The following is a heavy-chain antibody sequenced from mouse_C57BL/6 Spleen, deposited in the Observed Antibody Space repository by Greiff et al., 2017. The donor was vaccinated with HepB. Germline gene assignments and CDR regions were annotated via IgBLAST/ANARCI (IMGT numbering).Heavy chain of an antibody. CDR1: GYSITSGYY. CDR2: ISYDGSN. D-gene: IGHD1-1*01. J-gene: IGHJ2*01. CDR3: ARRDYGSSPLFDY. V-gene: IGHV3-6*01. Sequence: EVKVEESGPGLVKPSQSLSLTCSVTGYSITSGYYWNWIRQFPGNKLEWMGYISYDGSNNYNPSLKNRISITRDTSKNQFFLKLNSVTTEDTATYYCARRDYGSSPLFDYWGQGTTLTVSS.